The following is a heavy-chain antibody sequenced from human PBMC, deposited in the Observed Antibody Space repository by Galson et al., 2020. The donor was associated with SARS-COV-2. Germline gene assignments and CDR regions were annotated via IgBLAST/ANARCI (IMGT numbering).Heavy chain of an antibody. Sequence: KIGESLKISCAASGFTFDSYNMNWVRQAPGRGLEWVSSISKSSTYIYYADSVKGRFTISRDNAKNSLYLHMDSLRAEDTATYYCARHKGAYVNQYGMDVWGKGTTVTVSS. CDR3: ARHKGAYVNQYGMDV. CDR1: GFTFDSYN. CDR2: ISKSSTYI. V-gene: IGHV3-21*01. D-gene: IGHD3-16*01. J-gene: IGHJ6*04.